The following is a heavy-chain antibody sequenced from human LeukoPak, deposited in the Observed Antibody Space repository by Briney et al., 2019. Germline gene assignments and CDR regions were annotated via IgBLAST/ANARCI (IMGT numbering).Heavy chain of an antibody. Sequence: PGGSLRLSCAASGFTFSSYAMSWVRQAPGKGLEWVSLIYSGGSTYYADSVKGRFTISRDNAKNSLYLQMNSLRAEDTAVYYCAELGITMIGDVWGKGTTVTISS. CDR1: GFTFSSYA. D-gene: IGHD3-10*02. CDR2: IYSGGST. J-gene: IGHJ6*04. V-gene: IGHV3-23*03. CDR3: AELGITMIGDV.